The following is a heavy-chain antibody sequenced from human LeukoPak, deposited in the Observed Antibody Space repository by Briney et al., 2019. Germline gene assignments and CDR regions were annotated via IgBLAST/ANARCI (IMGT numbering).Heavy chain of an antibody. CDR3: ARKSGSYYFFDY. CDR2: IDSDGSRT. V-gene: IGHV3-74*01. Sequence: TGGSLRLSCAASRFTFTNYWMHWVRQAPGKGLVWVSRIDSDGSRTSYADSVKGRFTISRDNAKNTLYLQMNSLRAEDTAVYYCARKSGSYYFFDYWGRGTLVTVSS. D-gene: IGHD1-26*01. J-gene: IGHJ4*02. CDR1: RFTFTNYW.